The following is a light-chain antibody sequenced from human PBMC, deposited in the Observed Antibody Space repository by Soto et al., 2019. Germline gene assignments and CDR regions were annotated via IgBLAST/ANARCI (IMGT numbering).Light chain of an antibody. Sequence: EIVMTQSPATLSVSPGERAIVSCRASQTVSSNLAWYQQKPGQAPRLLIHGASTRATGVPARFSGSGSGTEFTLTISSLQSEDFAVYYCQQYHNWPPQYTFGQGTKLQMK. CDR3: QQYHNWPPQYT. CDR1: QTVSSN. CDR2: GAS. J-gene: IGKJ2*01. V-gene: IGKV3-15*01.